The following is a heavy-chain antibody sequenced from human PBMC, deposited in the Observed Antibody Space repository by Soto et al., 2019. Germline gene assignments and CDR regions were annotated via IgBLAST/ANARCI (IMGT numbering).Heavy chain of an antibody. V-gene: IGHV3-7*04. CDR2: IKQDGSEK. J-gene: IGHJ6*02. Sequence: GGSLRLSCAASGFTFSSYWMSWVRQAPGKGLEWVANIKQDGSEKYYVDSVKGRFTISRDNAKNSLYLQMNSLRVEDTAVYYCARDPSVVVTSNHYYHYYGMDVSGQRTTVLVSS. CDR3: ARDPSVVVTSNHYYHYYGMDV. D-gene: IGHD2-21*02. CDR1: GFTFSSYW.